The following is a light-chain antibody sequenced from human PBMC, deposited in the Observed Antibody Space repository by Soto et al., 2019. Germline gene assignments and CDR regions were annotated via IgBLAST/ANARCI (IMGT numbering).Light chain of an antibody. CDR1: SSNIGAAYD. V-gene: IGLV1-40*01. Sequence: QSVLTQPPSVSGAPGQKVTISCTRSSSNIGAAYDVHWYQHLPGTAPKLLIYGNNNRPLGVPDRFSGSKSGTSASLAITGLQAEDEADYYCQSYDSSLSGWVFGGGTQLTVL. CDR3: QSYDSSLSGWV. CDR2: GNN. J-gene: IGLJ3*02.